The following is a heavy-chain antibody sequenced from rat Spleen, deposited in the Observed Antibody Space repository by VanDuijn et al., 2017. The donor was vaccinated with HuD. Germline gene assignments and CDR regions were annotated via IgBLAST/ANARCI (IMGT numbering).Heavy chain of an antibody. CDR3: GRAATEGLDY. CDR2: INKDSRTI. V-gene: IGHV4-2*01. CDR1: GFNFNDYW. D-gene: IGHD1-11*01. J-gene: IGHJ2*01. Sequence: EVKLVESGGGLVQPGGSLKLSCAASGFNFNDYWMGWVRQAPGKGLEWIGEINKDSRTIKYNPSLKDKFTISRDNAQSTLYLQMNKLGSEDTAIYYCGRAATEGLDYWGQGVMVTVSS.